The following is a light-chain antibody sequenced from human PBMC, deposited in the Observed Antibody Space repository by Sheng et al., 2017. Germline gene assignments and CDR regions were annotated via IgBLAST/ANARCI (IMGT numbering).Light chain of an antibody. Sequence: EIVLTQSPGTLSLSPGERATLSCRASQSVRSSFLAWYQQKPGQAPRLLIYDASSRATGIPDRFSGSGSGTDFTLTISRLEPEDFAVYYCQRYGSSLTFGQGTKVEIK. V-gene: IGKV3-20*01. CDR3: QRYGSSLT. CDR2: DAS. CDR1: QSVRSSF. J-gene: IGKJ1*01.